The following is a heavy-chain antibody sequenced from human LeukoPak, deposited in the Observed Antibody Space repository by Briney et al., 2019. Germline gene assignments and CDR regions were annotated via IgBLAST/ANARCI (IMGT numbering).Heavy chain of an antibody. V-gene: IGHV3-23*01. CDR2: ISNSGGST. Sequence: GGSLRLSCAASGFTFRTYATSWVRQAPGKGLEWVSVISNSGGSTYYADSVKGRFTISRDNSKNTLYVQMNSLRVEDTAVYYCVKEGGAVAGSGDFWGHGTLVTVSS. CDR3: VKEGGAVAGSGDF. D-gene: IGHD6-19*01. J-gene: IGHJ4*01. CDR1: GFTFRTYA.